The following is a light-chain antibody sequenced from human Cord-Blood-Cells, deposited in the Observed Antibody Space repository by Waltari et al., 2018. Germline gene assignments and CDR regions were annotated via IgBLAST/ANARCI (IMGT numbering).Light chain of an antibody. CDR3: AAWDDSLSGYV. CDR1: SSDVGGYNY. CDR2: DVS. Sequence: QSALTQPRSVSGSPGQSVTISCTGTSSDVGGYNYVSWYQQHPGKAPKLMIYDVSKRPSGVPDRCSGSKSGTSASLAISGLRSEDEADYYCAAWDDSLSGYVFGTGTKVTVL. V-gene: IGLV2-11*01. J-gene: IGLJ1*01.